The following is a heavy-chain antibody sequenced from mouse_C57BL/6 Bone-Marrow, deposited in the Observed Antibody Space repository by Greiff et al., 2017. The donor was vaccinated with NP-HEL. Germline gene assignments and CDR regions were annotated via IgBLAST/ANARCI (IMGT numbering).Heavy chain of an antibody. V-gene: IGHV1-4*01. CDR2: INPSSGYT. Sequence: VHLVESGAELARPGASVKMSCKASGYTFTSYTMHWVKQRPGQGLEWIGYINPSSGYTKYNQKFKDKATLTADKSSSTAYMQLSSLTSEDSAVYYCARGQLRHGYAMDYWGQGTSVTVSS. CDR3: ARGQLRHGYAMDY. D-gene: IGHD2-12*01. CDR1: GYTFTSYT. J-gene: IGHJ4*01.